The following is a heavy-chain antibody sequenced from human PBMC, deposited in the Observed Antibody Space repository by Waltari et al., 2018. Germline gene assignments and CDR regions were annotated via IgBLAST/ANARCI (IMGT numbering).Heavy chain of an antibody. D-gene: IGHD3-10*01. J-gene: IGHJ4*02. CDR2: IWYDGRNK. V-gene: IGHV3-33*01. CDR3: ARGGAKEALGDFL. CDR1: GFTFSSYG. Sequence: QVQLVESGGGVVQPGRSLRLSCAASGFTFSSYGMHWVRQAPGKGLEWVALIWYDGRNKYYADSVKGRFTISRDNSKNTLYLQMNSLRAEDTAVYYCARGGAKEALGDFLWGQGTLVTVSS.